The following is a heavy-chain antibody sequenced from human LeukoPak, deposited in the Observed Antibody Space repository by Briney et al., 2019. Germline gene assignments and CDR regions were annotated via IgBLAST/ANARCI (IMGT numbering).Heavy chain of an antibody. V-gene: IGHV3-74*01. CDR1: GFTFSSYW. Sequence: GGTLRLSCAASGFTFSSYWMHWVRQAPGKGLVWVSRINSDGSSTSYADSVKGRFTISRDNAKNTLYLQMNSLRAEDTAVHYCARGRKDWYVDLWGRGTLVTVSS. J-gene: IGHJ2*01. CDR2: INSDGSST. CDR3: ARGRKDWYVDL. D-gene: IGHD1-14*01.